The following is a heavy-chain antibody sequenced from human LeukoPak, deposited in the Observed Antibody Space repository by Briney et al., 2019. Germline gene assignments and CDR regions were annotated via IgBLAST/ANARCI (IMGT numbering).Heavy chain of an antibody. D-gene: IGHD4-17*01. V-gene: IGHV5-51*01. CDR1: GYSFPSHG. Sequence: GESLKISCKGSGYSFPSHGIVWVRQMPGQGLEWMGLVYPDDSNNRYNPSFQGQVTTSADKSISTAYLQWSSLKASDTAMYYCARQPTVTTRQLNDYWGQGTLVNVSS. J-gene: IGHJ4*02. CDR2: VYPDDSNN. CDR3: ARQPTVTTRQLNDY.